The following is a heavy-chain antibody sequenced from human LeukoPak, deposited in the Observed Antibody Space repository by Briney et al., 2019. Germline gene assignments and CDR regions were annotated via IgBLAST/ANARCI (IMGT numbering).Heavy chain of an antibody. CDR3: ARYRGLARFRKLDY. CDR2: IWYDGSNK. V-gene: IGHV3-33*01. Sequence: PGGSLRLSCAASGFTFSSYGMHWVRQAPGKGLEWVAVIWYDGSNKYYADSVKGRFTISRDNSKNTLYLQMNSLRAEDTAVYYCARYRGLARFRKLDYWGQGTLVTVSS. J-gene: IGHJ4*02. D-gene: IGHD1-26*01. CDR1: GFTFSSYG.